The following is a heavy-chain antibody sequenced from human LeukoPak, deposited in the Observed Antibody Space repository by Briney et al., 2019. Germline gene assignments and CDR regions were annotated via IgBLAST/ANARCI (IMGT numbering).Heavy chain of an antibody. V-gene: IGHV4-39*01. CDR1: GGSISSSSYY. CDR3: ARLGYSYGIDY. Sequence: SETLSLTCTVSGGSISSSSYYWGWIRQPPGKGLEWIGSIYYSGSTYYNPSLKSRVTISVDTSKNQSSLKLSSVTAADTAVYYCARLGYSYGIDYWGQGTLVTVSS. J-gene: IGHJ4*02. D-gene: IGHD5-18*01. CDR2: IYYSGST.